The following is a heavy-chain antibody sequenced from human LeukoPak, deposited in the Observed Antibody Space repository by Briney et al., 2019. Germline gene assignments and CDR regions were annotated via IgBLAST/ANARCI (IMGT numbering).Heavy chain of an antibody. J-gene: IGHJ3*02. V-gene: IGHV4-59*01. CDR2: IFHSGST. D-gene: IGHD3-22*01. CDR3: ARAQEGYYYDSSGRRGAFDI. CDR1: GGSISPYY. Sequence: SETLSLTCTVSGGSISPYYWNWILQPPGKGLEWIGYIFHSGSTNYNPSLKSRVTISVDTSKNQFSLNLSSVTAADTAVYYCARAQEGYYYDSSGRRGAFDIWGQGTMVTVSS.